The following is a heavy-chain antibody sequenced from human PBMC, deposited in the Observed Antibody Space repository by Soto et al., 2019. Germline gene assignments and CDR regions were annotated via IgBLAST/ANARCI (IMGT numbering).Heavy chain of an antibody. CDR3: ARGLGLGDC. CDR2: INPNGGIT. D-gene: IGHD3-9*01. V-gene: IGHV1-46*01. CDR1: GYTFSSYY. J-gene: IGHJ4*02. Sequence: GASVKFSCKASGYTFSSYYIHWVRQAPGQGLECIVIINPNGGITNYXXNFKGRLXXTGDRSTATVXVDLSXVTSDDTAMYYCARGLGLGDCWGQGTLVTVSS.